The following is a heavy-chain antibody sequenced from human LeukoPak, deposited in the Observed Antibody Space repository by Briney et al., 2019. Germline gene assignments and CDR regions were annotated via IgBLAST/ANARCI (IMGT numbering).Heavy chain of an antibody. CDR2: ISSSSTI. D-gene: IGHD3-10*02. Sequence: GGSLRLSCVGSGFSFSTSGMHWVRQAPGKGLEWLSYISSSSTIYYADSVKGRFTVSRDNAKNSLYLQLNSQRVEDTAVYYCAELGITMIGGVWGKGTTVTISS. CDR3: AELGITMIGGV. CDR1: GFSFSTSG. V-gene: IGHV3-48*04. J-gene: IGHJ6*04.